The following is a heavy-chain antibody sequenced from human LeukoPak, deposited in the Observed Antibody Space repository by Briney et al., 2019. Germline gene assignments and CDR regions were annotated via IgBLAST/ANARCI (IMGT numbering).Heavy chain of an antibody. CDR1: GFTFSSYW. V-gene: IGHV3-74*01. CDR3: ARDRGDYGNWFDP. J-gene: IGHJ5*02. Sequence: GGSLRLSCAVSGFTFSSYWMHWVRQAPGKGLVWVSRIDRDGSRINYADSVKGRFTISRDNGKNTLFLQMNSLRAEDTAVYYCARDRGDYGNWFDPWGQGTLVTVSS. CDR2: IDRDGSRI. D-gene: IGHD4-17*01.